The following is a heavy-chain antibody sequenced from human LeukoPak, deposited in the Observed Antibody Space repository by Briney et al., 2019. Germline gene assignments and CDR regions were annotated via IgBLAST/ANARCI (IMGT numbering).Heavy chain of an antibody. Sequence: SDTLCLTCTVSGRSISSYYWSWIRQPAGKGLEWIGRIYTSGSTNYNPSLTRRGPISVDTSNKHFSLRPEPLNAADTAVFFLSRSILEWFDPWGQGTLVTVSS. V-gene: IGHV4-4*07. CDR1: GRSISSYY. CDR2: IYTSGST. D-gene: IGHD3-3*01. J-gene: IGHJ5*02. CDR3: SRSILEWFDP.